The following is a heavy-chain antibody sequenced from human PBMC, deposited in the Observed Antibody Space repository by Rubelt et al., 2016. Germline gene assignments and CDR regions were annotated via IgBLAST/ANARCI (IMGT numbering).Heavy chain of an antibody. V-gene: IGHV1-8*01. J-gene: IGHJ4*02. CDR2: MNPTSGTT. CDR3: ARAESSSWYIDY. CDR1: GYTFTRYD. D-gene: IGHD6-13*01. Sequence: QVQLVQSGAEVKKPGASVKVSCKASGYTFTRYDIHWVRQATGQGLEWMGWMNPTSGTTGYAQKFQGKVTMTRNTPIRIGYMELVRLGSYDTAVYYCARAESSSWYIDYWGQGTLVTVSS.